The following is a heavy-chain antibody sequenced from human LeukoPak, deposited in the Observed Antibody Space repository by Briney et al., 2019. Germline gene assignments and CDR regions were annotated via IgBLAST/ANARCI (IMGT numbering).Heavy chain of an antibody. V-gene: IGHV4-59*01. CDR1: GGSISSYY. CDR2: IYYGGST. CDR3: ARVVLPPGGAFDI. Sequence: SETLFLTCTVSGGSISSYYWSWIRQPPGKGPEWIGYIYYGGSTNYNPSLKSRVAISVDTSKNQFSLKLSSVTAADTAVYYCARVVLPPGGAFDIWGQGTMVTVSS. J-gene: IGHJ3*02. D-gene: IGHD2/OR15-2a*01.